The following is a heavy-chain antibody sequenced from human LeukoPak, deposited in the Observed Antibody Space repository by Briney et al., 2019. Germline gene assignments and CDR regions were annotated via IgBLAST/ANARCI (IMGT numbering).Heavy chain of an antibody. V-gene: IGHV3-30*02. D-gene: IGHD2/OR15-2a*01. CDR3: ARLRIRGGVFDI. CDR2: IRYDGSNK. CDR1: GFTFSSYG. Sequence: QSGGSLRLSCAASGFTFSSYGMHWVRQAPGKGLEWVAFIRYDGSNKYYADSVKGRFTISADKSISTAYLQWSSLKASDTAMYYCARLRIRGGVFDIWGQGTMVTVSS. J-gene: IGHJ3*02.